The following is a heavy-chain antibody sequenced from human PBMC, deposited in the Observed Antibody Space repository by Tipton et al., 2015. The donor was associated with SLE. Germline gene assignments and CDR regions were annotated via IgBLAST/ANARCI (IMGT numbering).Heavy chain of an antibody. Sequence: SLRLSCAASGFTFSSYAMHWVRQAPGKGLEYVSAISSIGDSTYYANSVKGRLTISRDNSTNTLYLQMNSLRPEDTALYFCARGGYVSFDVWGQGNLVTVSS. J-gene: IGHJ4*02. V-gene: IGHV3-64*01. D-gene: IGHD5-18*01. CDR3: ARGGYVSFDV. CDR2: ISSIGDST. CDR1: GFTFSSYA.